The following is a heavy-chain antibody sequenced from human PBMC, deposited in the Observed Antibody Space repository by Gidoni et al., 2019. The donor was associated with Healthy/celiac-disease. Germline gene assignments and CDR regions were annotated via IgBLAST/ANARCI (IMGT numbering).Heavy chain of an antibody. CDR3: ARGEAVAGRYYYYGMDV. J-gene: IGHJ6*02. V-gene: IGHV1-2*02. CDR1: GYTVTGYY. D-gene: IGHD6-19*01. CDR2: INPNSGGT. Sequence: QVQLVQAGAEVKKPGASVKVSCKASGYTVTGYYMHWVRQAPGQGLEWMGWINPNSGGTNYAQKFQGRVTMTRDTSISTAYMELSRLRSDDTAVCYCARGEAVAGRYYYYGMDVWGQGTTVTVSS.